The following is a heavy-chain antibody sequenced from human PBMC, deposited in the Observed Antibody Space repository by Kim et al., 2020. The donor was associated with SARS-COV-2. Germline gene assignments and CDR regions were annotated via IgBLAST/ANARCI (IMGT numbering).Heavy chain of an antibody. V-gene: IGHV3-23*01. CDR2: GGST. J-gene: IGHJ4*02. CDR3: AKYLPNDY. Sequence: GGSTSDADSVKGRFTIRGDNTKNTLYLQTRSRRAEDTAVYYCAKYLPNDYWGQGTLVTVSS.